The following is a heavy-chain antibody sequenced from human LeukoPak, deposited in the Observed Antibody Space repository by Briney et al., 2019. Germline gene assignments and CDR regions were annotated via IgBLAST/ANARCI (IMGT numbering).Heavy chain of an antibody. D-gene: IGHD3-10*01. CDR2: IYYSGST. CDR1: GGSISSGDYY. J-gene: IGHJ5*02. CDR3: ARVEVGVTMVRGVLWFDP. Sequence: SETLSLTCTVSGGSISSGDYYWSWIRQPPGKGLEWIGYIYYSGSTYYNPSLKSRVTISVDTSKNQFSLKLSSVTAADTAVYYCARVEVGVTMVRGVLWFDPWGQGTLVTVSS. V-gene: IGHV4-30-4*01.